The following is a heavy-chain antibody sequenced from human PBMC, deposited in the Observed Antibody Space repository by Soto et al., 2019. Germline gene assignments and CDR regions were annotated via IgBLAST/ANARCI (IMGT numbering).Heavy chain of an antibody. CDR3: ATTRGIAVGGSFDY. J-gene: IGHJ4*02. D-gene: IGHD6-13*01. V-gene: IGHV4-39*01. CDR2: IYSGST. Sequence: SETLSLTCAVSGGSISSSSSYWGWIRQPPGKGLEWIGTIYSGSTYYNPSLKSRVTISVDTSKNQFSLKLSSVAAADTAIYFCATTRGIAVGGSFDYWGQGTLVTVSS. CDR1: GGSISSSSSY.